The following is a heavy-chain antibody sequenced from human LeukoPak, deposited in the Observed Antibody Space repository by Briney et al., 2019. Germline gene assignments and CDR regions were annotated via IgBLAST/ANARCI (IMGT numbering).Heavy chain of an antibody. Sequence: PGRSLRLSCAASGFTFSTYGMYWVRRAPGKGLEWVSLISYDGSDKYYADSVRGRFTISRDNSKNTLYLQMNSLRAEDTAVYYCVKDLGRYRNNCFDYWGQGTLVTVSS. V-gene: IGHV3-30*18. CDR3: VKDLGRYRNNCFDY. D-gene: IGHD1-26*01. CDR1: GFTFSTYG. J-gene: IGHJ4*02. CDR2: ISYDGSDK.